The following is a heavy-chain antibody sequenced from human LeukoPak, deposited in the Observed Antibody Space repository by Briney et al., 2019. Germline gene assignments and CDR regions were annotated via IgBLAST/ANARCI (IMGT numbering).Heavy chain of an antibody. Sequence: GGSLRLSCAASGFIFSDYYMSWIRQAPGRGLEWVSYITSSGTTIYYADSLKGRFTISRDNAKNALYLQMNSLRAEDTAVYYCAGGNSQTYFFDYWGQGTLVTVSS. CDR3: AGGNSQTYFFDY. V-gene: IGHV3-11*04. CDR2: ITSSGTTI. CDR1: GFIFSDYY. D-gene: IGHD4-23*01. J-gene: IGHJ4*02.